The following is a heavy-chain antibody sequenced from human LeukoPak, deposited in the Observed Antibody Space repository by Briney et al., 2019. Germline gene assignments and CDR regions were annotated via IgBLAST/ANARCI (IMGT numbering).Heavy chain of an antibody. V-gene: IGHV1-18*01. Sequence: ASVKVSCKASGYTFTSYGISWVRQAPGQGLEWMGWISAYNGNTNYAQKLQDRVTMTTDTSTSTAYMELRSLRSDDTAVYYCARGGPSGGHMNLWFGESVGSGVPGDYWGQGTLVTVSS. D-gene: IGHD3-10*01. J-gene: IGHJ4*02. CDR3: ARGGPSGGHMNLWFGESVGSGVPGDY. CDR1: GYTFTSYG. CDR2: ISAYNGNT.